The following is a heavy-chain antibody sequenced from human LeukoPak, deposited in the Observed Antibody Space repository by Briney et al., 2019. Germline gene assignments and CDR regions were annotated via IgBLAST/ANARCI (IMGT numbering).Heavy chain of an antibody. Sequence: GRSLRLSCAASGFTFSRYGMNWVRQAPGKGLECVAVIWYDGSSQYYADTVKGRFTISRDNSNKTLFLQMNSLRAEDTAVYYCARDDRGSYSTNAIDYWGQGTLVTVSS. J-gene: IGHJ4*02. CDR2: IWYDGSSQ. CDR1: GFTFSRYG. CDR3: ARDDRGSYSTNAIDY. V-gene: IGHV3-33*01. D-gene: IGHD1-26*01.